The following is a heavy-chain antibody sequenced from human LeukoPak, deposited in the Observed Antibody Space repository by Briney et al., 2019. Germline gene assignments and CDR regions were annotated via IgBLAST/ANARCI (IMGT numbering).Heavy chain of an antibody. CDR1: GGTFSSYA. Sequence: SVKVSCKASGGTFSSYAISWVRQAPGQGLEWMGGIIPIFGTANYAQKFQGRVTITADESTSTAYMELKSLKSDDTAVYYCARDMGLEDDPLDIWGQGTLVAVSS. CDR3: ARDMGLEDDPLDI. CDR2: IIPIFGTA. D-gene: IGHD1-26*01. J-gene: IGHJ3*02. V-gene: IGHV1-69*01.